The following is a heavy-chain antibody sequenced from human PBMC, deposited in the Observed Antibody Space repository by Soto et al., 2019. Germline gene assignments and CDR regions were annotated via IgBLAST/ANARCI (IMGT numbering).Heavy chain of an antibody. D-gene: IGHD3-10*01. CDR2: ISAYNGNT. V-gene: IGHV1-18*01. Sequence: ASVKVSCKASGYTFTSYGISWVRQAPGQGLEWMGWISAYNGNTNYAQKLQGRVTMTTDTSTSTAYMELRSLRSDDTAVYYCARDTYLLWFGELRIGTKDYWGQGTLVTVSS. CDR3: ARDTYLLWFGELRIGTKDY. J-gene: IGHJ4*02. CDR1: GYTFTSYG.